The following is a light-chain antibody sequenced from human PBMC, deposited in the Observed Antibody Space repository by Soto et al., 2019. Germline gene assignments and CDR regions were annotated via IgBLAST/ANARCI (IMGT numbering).Light chain of an antibody. CDR3: AAWDDSLNGPV. Sequence: QSVLTQPPSASGTPGQRVTISCSGSSSNIGSNTVNWYQQLPGTAPKLLIYSNNQRPSWVPDRFSGSKSGTSASLAISGLQSEDEAYYYCAAWDDSLNGPVFGGGTKLTVL. J-gene: IGLJ2*01. V-gene: IGLV1-44*01. CDR2: SNN. CDR1: SSNIGSNT.